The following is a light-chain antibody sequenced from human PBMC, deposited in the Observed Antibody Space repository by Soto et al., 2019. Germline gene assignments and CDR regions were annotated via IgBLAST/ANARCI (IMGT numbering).Light chain of an antibody. Sequence: EIVMTQSPATLSVSPGARAPLSCRASQSVSTYLAWYQQKPGQAPRLLIYDASNRATGIPARFSGSGSGTDITLTISSLEPEDFAVYYCQQRRNWQVTFGQGTRLEIK. V-gene: IGKV3-11*01. CDR1: QSVSTY. CDR3: QQRRNWQVT. J-gene: IGKJ5*01. CDR2: DAS.